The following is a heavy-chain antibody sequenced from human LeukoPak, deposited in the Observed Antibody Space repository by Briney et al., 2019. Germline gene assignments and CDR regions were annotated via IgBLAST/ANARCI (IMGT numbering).Heavy chain of an antibody. CDR3: ARSRMYSSSWYGFSGFDP. Sequence: PGGSLRLSCVGSGFTSIAYALTWARQAPGKGLEWVSGISGGGVTTYYADSVKGRFTISRDNSKNTLYLQMNSLRAEDTAVYYCARSRMYSSSWYGFSGFDPWGQGTLVTVSS. J-gene: IGHJ5*02. CDR1: GFTSIAYA. D-gene: IGHD6-13*01. CDR2: ISGGGVTT. V-gene: IGHV3-23*01.